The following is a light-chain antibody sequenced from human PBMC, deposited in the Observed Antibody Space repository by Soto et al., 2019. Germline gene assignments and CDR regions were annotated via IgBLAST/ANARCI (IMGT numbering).Light chain of an antibody. CDR1: QGISSY. Sequence: DIQLTQSPSFLSASVGDRVTISCRASQGISSYLAWYQQTPGKAPKLLIYASSILQSGVPSRFSGSGSGTEFTLTSSSLQPEDCATYYCQQLNTFPVTFGQGTRLAI. J-gene: IGKJ5*01. CDR3: QQLNTFPVT. CDR2: ASS. V-gene: IGKV1-9*01.